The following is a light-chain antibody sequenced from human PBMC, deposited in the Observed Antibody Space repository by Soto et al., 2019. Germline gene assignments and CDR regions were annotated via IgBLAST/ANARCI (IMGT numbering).Light chain of an antibody. CDR3: QQTYSTPWT. J-gene: IGKJ1*01. Sequence: DIQMTQSPSSLSASVGDRITITCRASQSITSHLNWYQQKPGKAPKLLIYAASSLQSGVPSRFSGSGSGTDFTLTISSLQPEDFGTYYCQQTYSTPWTFDQGTKVEVK. CDR1: QSITSH. V-gene: IGKV1-39*01. CDR2: AAS.